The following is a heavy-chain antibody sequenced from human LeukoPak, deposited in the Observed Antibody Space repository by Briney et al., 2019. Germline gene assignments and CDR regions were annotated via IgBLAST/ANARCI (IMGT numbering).Heavy chain of an antibody. CDR1: GYTFTCYY. D-gene: IGHD4-23*01. V-gene: IGHV1-46*01. CDR3: ARSIYHYGGLQY. CDR2: INPSGGST. Sequence: ASVKVSCKASGYTFTCYYMHWVRQAPGQGLEWMGIINPSGGSTSYAQKFQGRVTMTRDTSTSTVYMELSSLSSEDTAVYYCARSIYHYGGLQYWGQGTLVTVSS. J-gene: IGHJ4*02.